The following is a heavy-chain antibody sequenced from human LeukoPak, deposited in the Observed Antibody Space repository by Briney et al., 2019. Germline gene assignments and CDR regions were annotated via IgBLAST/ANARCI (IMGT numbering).Heavy chain of an antibody. CDR1: GGSISSSNYY. CDR2: IYYSGST. J-gene: IGHJ4*02. V-gene: IGHV4-39*01. D-gene: IGHD2-15*01. Sequence: KASETLSLTCTVSGGSISSSNYYWRWIRRPPGKRLEWIASIYYSGSTYYNPSLKSRVTISVDTSKNQFSLKLYSVTAADTAVYYCARHRRNFVLEHFDYWGQGTLVTVSS. CDR3: ARHRRNFVLEHFDY.